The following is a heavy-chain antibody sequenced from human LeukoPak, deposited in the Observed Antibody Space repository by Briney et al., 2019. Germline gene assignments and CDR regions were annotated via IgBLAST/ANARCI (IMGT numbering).Heavy chain of an antibody. D-gene: IGHD2-2*01. V-gene: IGHV1-8*03. Sequence: ASVKVSCKASGYTFTSYDINWVRQAAGQGLEWMGLMNPNRGNTAYAQKFQGRVTITRNTSISTAYMELSSLRSEDTAVYCCARVGVEYQLLFFQESWFDPWGQGTLVTVSS. CDR1: GYTFTSYD. CDR2: MNPNRGNT. CDR3: ARVGVEYQLLFFQESWFDP. J-gene: IGHJ5*02.